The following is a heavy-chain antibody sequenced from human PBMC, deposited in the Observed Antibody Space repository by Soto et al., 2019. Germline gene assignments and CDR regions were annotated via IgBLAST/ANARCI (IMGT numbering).Heavy chain of an antibody. J-gene: IGHJ6*02. V-gene: IGHV1-8*02. CDR2: MNPNSGNT. Sequence: ASVKVSCKTSGGTFNTYPISWVRQATGQGLEWMGWMNPNSGNTGYAQKFQGRVTMTRNNSISTAYMELSSLRSEDTAVYYCSREVNFYGLDVWGQGTTVTVSS. CDR1: GGTFNTYP. CDR3: SREVNFYGLDV.